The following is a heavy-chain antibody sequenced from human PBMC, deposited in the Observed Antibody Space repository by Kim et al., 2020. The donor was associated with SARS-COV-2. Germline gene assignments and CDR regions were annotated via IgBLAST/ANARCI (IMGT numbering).Heavy chain of an antibody. Sequence: GGSLRLSCAASGFTVSSNYMSWVRQAPGKGLEWVSVIYSGGSTYYADSVKGRFTISRDNSKNTLYLQMNSLRAEDTAVYYCAREGLVLVAATGNERDYYYYGMDVWGQGTTVTVSS. D-gene: IGHD2-15*01. CDR1: GFTVSSNY. CDR3: AREGLVLVAATGNERDYYYYGMDV. V-gene: IGHV3-53*01. CDR2: IYSGGST. J-gene: IGHJ6*02.